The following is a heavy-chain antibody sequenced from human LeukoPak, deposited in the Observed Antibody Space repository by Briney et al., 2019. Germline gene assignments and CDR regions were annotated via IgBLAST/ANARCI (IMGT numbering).Heavy chain of an antibody. D-gene: IGHD2-2*01. V-gene: IGHV1-18*01. CDR1: GYTFTSYG. CDR2: ISAYNGNT. J-gene: IGHJ5*02. CDR3: ARDTRHRYCSSTSCYRGWLDP. Sequence: ASVKVSCKASGYTFTSYGISWVRQAPGQGLEWMGWISAYNGNTNYAQKLQGRVTMTTDTSTSTAYMELRSLRSDDTAVYYCARDTRHRYCSSTSCYRGWLDPWGQGTLVTVSS.